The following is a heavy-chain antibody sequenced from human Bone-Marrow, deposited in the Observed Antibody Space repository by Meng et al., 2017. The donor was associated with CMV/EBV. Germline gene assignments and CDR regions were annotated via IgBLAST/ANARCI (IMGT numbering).Heavy chain of an antibody. CDR3: ARHGSWARYYYGMDV. V-gene: IGHV1-69*05. D-gene: IGHD6-13*01. CDR2: IIPIFGTA. CDR1: GGTFSSYA. Sequence: SVKVSCKASGGTFSSYAISWVRQAPGQGLEWMGGIIPIFGTASYAQKFQGRVTITTDESTSTAYMELSSLRSEDTAVYYCARHGSWARYYYGMDVWGQGTTVTVSS. J-gene: IGHJ6*02.